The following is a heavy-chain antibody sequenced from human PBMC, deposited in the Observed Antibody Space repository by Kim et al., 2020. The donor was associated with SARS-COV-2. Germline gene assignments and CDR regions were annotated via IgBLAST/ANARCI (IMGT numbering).Heavy chain of an antibody. D-gene: IGHD4-17*01. Sequence: SETLSLTCTVSGGSISSSSYYWGWIRQPPGKGLEWIGSIYYSGSTYYNPSLKSRVTISVDTSKNQFSLKLSSVTAADTAVYYCARHTGTTVTTRVDYWGQGTLVTVSS. V-gene: IGHV4-39*01. J-gene: IGHJ4*02. CDR2: IYYSGST. CDR3: ARHTGTTVTTRVDY. CDR1: GGSISSSSYY.